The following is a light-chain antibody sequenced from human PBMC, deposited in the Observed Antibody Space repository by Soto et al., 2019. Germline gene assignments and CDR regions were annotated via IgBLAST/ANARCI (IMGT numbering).Light chain of an antibody. Sequence: SQSPDTLSLSPGERATLSCRASQSVRSFLAWYQQKPGQAPRLLIYDASNRATGIPARFSGSGSGTDFTLTISSLEPEDFAVYYCQQRGKWPLTFGGGTKV. CDR2: DAS. J-gene: IGKJ4*01. V-gene: IGKV3-11*01. CDR3: QQRGKWPLT. CDR1: QSVRSF.